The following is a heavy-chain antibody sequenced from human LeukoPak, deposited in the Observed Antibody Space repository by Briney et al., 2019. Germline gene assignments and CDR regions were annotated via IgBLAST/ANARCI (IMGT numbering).Heavy chain of an antibody. J-gene: IGHJ3*01. CDR1: GDSIRSHY. CDR2: IYNSATT. V-gene: IGHV4-59*11. D-gene: IGHD5-24*01. CDR3: ARGGEGYNDDAFEV. Sequence: SETLSLTCSVSGDSIRSHYCAWIRQPPAKGLEWIGHIYNSATTDYNPSFKSRVTISLDTSKKQFSLKMTSVTALDSAVYYCARGGEGYNDDAFEVWGLGTAVTVSS.